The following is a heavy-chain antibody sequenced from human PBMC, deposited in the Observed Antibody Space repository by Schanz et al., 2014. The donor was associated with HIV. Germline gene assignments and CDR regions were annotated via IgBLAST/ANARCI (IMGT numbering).Heavy chain of an antibody. D-gene: IGHD6-19*01. Sequence: QVQLLQSGAEVKKPGSSVKVSCKASGGSFSNYAISWVRQAPGQGLEWMGGIIPMFGSANYAQKFLGRVTISADESTSTGYMDLSNLRSDDTAVYYCATCLITSGCSSWGQGTLVTVSS. CDR3: ATCLITSGCSS. J-gene: IGHJ5*02. CDR1: GGSFSNYA. CDR2: IIPMFGSA. V-gene: IGHV1-69*01.